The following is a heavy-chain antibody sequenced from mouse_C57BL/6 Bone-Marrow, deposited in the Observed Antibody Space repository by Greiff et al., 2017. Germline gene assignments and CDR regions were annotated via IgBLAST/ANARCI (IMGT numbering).Heavy chain of an antibody. D-gene: IGHD1-1*01. Sequence: EVQGVESGGGLVKPGGSLKLSCAASGFTFSSYAMSWVRQTPEKRLEWVATISDGGSYTYYPDNVKGRFTLTRDNAKDNLYLQMGHLKSEDTAMYYCARGVTTVDYFDYWCQGTTLTGSS. J-gene: IGHJ2*01. CDR2: ISDGGSYT. CDR3: ARGVTTVDYFDY. V-gene: IGHV5-4*01. CDR1: GFTFSSYA.